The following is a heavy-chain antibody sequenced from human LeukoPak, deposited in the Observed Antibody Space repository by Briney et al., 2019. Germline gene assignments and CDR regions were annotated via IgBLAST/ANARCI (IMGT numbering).Heavy chain of an antibody. CDR3: AREAVAGTLDY. CDR1: GGSVSRDY. Sequence: SETLSLTCTVSGGSVSRDYWSWIRQPPGKRLEWLGYIYNIGGTNYNPSLKSRVSISVDTSKNQFSLMLTSVTAADTAVYYCAREAVAGTLDYWGQGALVTVSS. D-gene: IGHD6-19*01. J-gene: IGHJ4*02. V-gene: IGHV4-59*02. CDR2: IYNIGGT.